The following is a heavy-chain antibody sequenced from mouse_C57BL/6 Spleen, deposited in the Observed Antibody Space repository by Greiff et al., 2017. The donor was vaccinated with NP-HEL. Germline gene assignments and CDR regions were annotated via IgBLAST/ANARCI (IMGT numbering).Heavy chain of an antibody. Sequence: EVMLVESGGGLVKPGGSLKLSCAASGFTFSSYAMSWVRQTPEKRLEWVATISDGGSYTYYPDNVKGRFTISRDNAKNNLYLQMSHLKSEDTARYYCAREDYDYDVYCDVWGTGTTVTVSS. J-gene: IGHJ1*03. V-gene: IGHV5-4*01. CDR1: GFTFSSYA. CDR2: ISDGGSYT. CDR3: AREDYDYDVYCDV. D-gene: IGHD2-4*01.